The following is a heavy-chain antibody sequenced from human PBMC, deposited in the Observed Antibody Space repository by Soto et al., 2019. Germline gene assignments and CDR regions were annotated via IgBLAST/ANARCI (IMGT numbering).Heavy chain of an antibody. CDR1: GGSISSYY. V-gene: IGHV4-59*01. J-gene: IGHJ4*02. Sequence: PSETLSLTCTVSGGSISSYYWSWIRQPPGKGLEWIGYIYYSGSTNYNPSLKSRVTISVDTSKNQFSLKLSSVTAADTAVYYCARAKIPDCSSTSCYLDYFDYWGQGTLVTVSS. CDR3: ARAKIPDCSSTSCYLDYFDY. D-gene: IGHD2-2*01. CDR2: IYYSGST.